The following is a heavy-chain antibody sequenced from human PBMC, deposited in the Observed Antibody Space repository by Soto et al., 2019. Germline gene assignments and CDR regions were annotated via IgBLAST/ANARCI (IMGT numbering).Heavy chain of an antibody. D-gene: IGHD3-10*01. J-gene: IGHJ4*02. CDR1: GGSISSGDYY. Sequence: SETLSLTCTVSGGSISSGDYYWSWIRQPPGKGLEWIGYFYYSGSTYYNPSLKSRVTISVDTSKNQFSLKLSSVTAADTAVYYCARDAKYYYGSGSYYSGYYSLTDDYWGQGTLVTVSS. V-gene: IGHV4-30-4*01. CDR3: ARDAKYYYGSGSYYSGYYSLTDDY. CDR2: FYYSGST.